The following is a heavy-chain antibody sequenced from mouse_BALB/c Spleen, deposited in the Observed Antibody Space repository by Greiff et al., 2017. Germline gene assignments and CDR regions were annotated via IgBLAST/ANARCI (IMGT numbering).Heavy chain of an antibody. D-gene: IGHD2-4*01. Sequence: EVQLVESGPGLVKPSQSLSLTCSVTGYSITSGYYWNWIRQFPGNKLEWMGYISYDGSNNYNPSLKNRISITRDTSKNQFFLKLNSVTTEDTATYYCAREGELLYDYAWFAYWGQGTLVTVSA. CDR1: GYSITSGYY. CDR3: AREGELLYDYAWFAY. J-gene: IGHJ3*01. V-gene: IGHV3-6*02. CDR2: ISYDGSN.